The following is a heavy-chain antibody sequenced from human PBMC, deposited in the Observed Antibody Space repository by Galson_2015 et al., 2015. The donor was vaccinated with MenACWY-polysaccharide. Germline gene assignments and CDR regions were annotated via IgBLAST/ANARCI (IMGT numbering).Heavy chain of an antibody. CDR1: GITFSSNA. CDR3: AKFKYSSSWSSTHGMDV. Sequence: SLRLSCAASGITFSSNAITWVRQAPGKGLEWISGIGTGYGTYYAAPVKGRFTISRDNSKSMVYLQMNSLRAEDTAIYYCAKFKYSSSWSSTHGMDVWGQGTTVTVSS. V-gene: IGHV3-23*01. CDR2: IGTGYGT. D-gene: IGHD6-13*01. J-gene: IGHJ6*02.